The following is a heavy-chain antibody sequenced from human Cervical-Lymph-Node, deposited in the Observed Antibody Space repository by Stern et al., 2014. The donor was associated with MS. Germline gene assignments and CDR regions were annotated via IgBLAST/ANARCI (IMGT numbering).Heavy chain of an antibody. CDR2: ITGKSDNI. CDR1: GFSFRNFA. J-gene: IGHJ4*02. Sequence: EVQLVESGGGLVQPGRSLRLSCVASGFSFRNFAMHWVRQAPGKGLAWVSGITGKSDNIAYANSVKARFTISRDNAENSLFLQMNSLRLEDTALYYCTKVKRAAGTGLFESWGQGTLVTVSS. V-gene: IGHV3-9*01. CDR3: TKVKRAAGTGLFES. D-gene: IGHD6-13*01.